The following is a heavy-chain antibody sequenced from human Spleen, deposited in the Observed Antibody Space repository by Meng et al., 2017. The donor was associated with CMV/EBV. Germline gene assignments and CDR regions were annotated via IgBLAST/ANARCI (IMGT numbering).Heavy chain of an antibody. Sequence: GESLKISCAASGFTFSSYAMSWVRQAPGKGLQWVSSITGRDSTTYFADSVKGRFTISRDNSNNTLYLQMNSLRAEDTAIYYCAKSRNGYGGEDYWGQGMLVTVSS. D-gene: IGHD5-12*01. CDR2: ITGRDSTT. J-gene: IGHJ4*02. CDR1: GFTFSSYA. CDR3: AKSRNGYGGEDY. V-gene: IGHV3-23*01.